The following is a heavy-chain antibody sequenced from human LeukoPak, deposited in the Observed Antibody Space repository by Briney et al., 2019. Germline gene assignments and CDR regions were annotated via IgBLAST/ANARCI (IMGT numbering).Heavy chain of an antibody. CDR3: ARAAYGGDSNVYFDY. CDR2: MYNSGST. Sequence: SETLSLTCPVSSGSISSYYWGWIRQPPGKGLEWIGYMYNSGSTSYNPSLKSRVTISVDTSKNQFSLKLSSVTAADTAVYYCARAAYGGDSNVYFDYWGQGTLVTVSS. CDR1: SGSISSYY. D-gene: IGHD4-23*01. V-gene: IGHV4-59*01. J-gene: IGHJ4*02.